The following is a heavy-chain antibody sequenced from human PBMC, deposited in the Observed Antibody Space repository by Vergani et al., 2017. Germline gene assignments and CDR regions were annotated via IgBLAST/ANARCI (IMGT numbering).Heavy chain of an antibody. J-gene: IGHJ6*02. V-gene: IGHV4-38-2*01. CDR3: ARHRGSEGFFPSSYFYGMDV. Sequence: QVQLQESGPGLVKPSETLTLTCAVSDSSIMTNPYWGWFRQSPGRGLEWIGCIHYSGDTLYNSSLKSRVSISIVSSSKFSLSLTCVTAADTAIYYCARHRGSEGFFPSSYFYGMDVWGHGTTVTVSS. CDR2: IHYSGDT. D-gene: IGHD3-10*01. CDR1: DSSIMTNPY.